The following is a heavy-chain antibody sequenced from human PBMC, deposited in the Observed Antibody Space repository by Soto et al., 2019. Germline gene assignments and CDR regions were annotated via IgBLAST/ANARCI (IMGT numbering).Heavy chain of an antibody. CDR1: GFTFSSYA. V-gene: IGHV3-23*01. CDR3: AKVSYYDSSGSLDY. J-gene: IGHJ4*02. CDR2: ISGSGGST. Sequence: GSLRLSCAASGFTFSSYAMSWVRQAPGKGLEWVSAISGSGGSTYYADSVKGRFTISRDNSKNTLYLQMNSLRAEDTAVYYCAKVSYYDSSGSLDYWGQGTLVTVSS. D-gene: IGHD3-22*01.